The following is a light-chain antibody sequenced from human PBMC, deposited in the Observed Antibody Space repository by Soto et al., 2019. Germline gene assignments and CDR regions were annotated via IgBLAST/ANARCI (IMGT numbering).Light chain of an antibody. CDR3: QQYYSTLYT. CDR1: QSLLYSSNNKNY. CDR2: WAS. J-gene: IGKJ2*01. Sequence: DIVMTQSPDSLAVSLGERATINCKSSQSLLYSSNNKNYLAWYQHKPGQPPKLLIYWASTRESGVPDRFSGSGSGTDFTLTISSLQAEDVAVYYCQQYYSTLYTFGQGTNLEIK. V-gene: IGKV4-1*01.